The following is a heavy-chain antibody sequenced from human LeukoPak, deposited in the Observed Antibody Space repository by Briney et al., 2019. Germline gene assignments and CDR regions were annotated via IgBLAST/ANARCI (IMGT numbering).Heavy chain of an antibody. J-gene: IGHJ4*02. CDR3: ASSPSYSSSWYALDS. D-gene: IGHD6-13*01. CDR2: IGTTGDT. Sequence: GGSLRLSCAASGFTFSSYDMHWVRQPTGKGLEWVSAIGTTGDTYYSDPVRGRFTVSRENAKNSLYLQMNSLRAGDTAVYYCASSPSYSSSWYALDSWGQGTLVTVSS. V-gene: IGHV3-13*01. CDR1: GFTFSSYD.